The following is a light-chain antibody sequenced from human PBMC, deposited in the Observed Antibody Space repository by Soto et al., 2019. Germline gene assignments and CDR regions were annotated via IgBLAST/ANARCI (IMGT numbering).Light chain of an antibody. J-gene: IGLJ1*01. CDR3: KSYAGSNTYV. CDR2: EVV. Sequence: QSVLTKPPSSSGSPGQSVTLSCTGTKNDIGGYDFVSWYQHHPGKAPRQIIYEVVHRPSGVPDRFSGSKSGNTASLTVSGLQAADEADYFCKSYAGSNTYVFVSGTKVTVL. CDR1: KNDIGGYDF. V-gene: IGLV2-8*01.